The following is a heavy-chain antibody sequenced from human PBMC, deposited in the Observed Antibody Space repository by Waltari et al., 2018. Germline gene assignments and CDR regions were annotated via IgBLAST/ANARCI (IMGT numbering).Heavy chain of an antibody. Sequence: QVQLVESGGGVVQPGRSLRLSCAASGFTFSSYGMHWVRQAPGQGLGGVGWWAVIGYDGRNKYYADAVKGRFTISRDNSKNTLYLQMNSLRAEDTAVYYCARDRDSAYYYDSSGYLNWGQGTLVTVSS. V-gene: IGHV3-33*01. CDR1: GFTFSSYG. J-gene: IGHJ4*02. CDR2: IGYDGRNK. CDR3: ARDRDSAYYYDSSGYLN. D-gene: IGHD3-22*01.